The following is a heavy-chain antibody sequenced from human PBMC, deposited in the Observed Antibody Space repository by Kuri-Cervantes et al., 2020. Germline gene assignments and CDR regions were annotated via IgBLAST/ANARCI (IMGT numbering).Heavy chain of an antibody. V-gene: IGHV4-39*07. CDR1: GGSISGSSYY. Sequence: GSLRLSCTVSGGSISGSSYYWGWIRQPPGKGLEWIGSIYYSGSTYYNPSLKSRVTISVDTSKNQFSLKLSSVTAADTAVYYCARVRVRYFDWFSPHDYYYGMDVWGQGTTVTVSS. CDR3: ARVRVRYFDWFSPHDYYYGMDV. D-gene: IGHD3-9*01. CDR2: IYYSGST. J-gene: IGHJ6*02.